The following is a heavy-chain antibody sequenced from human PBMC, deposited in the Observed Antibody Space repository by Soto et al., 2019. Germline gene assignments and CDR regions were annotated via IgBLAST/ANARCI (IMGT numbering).Heavy chain of an antibody. J-gene: IGHJ6*03. V-gene: IGHV1-24*01. CDR3: ATGGDRGNYYYMDV. CDR2: FDPEDGET. Sequence: ASVKVSCKVSGYTLTELSMHWVRQAPGKGLEWMGGFDPEDGETIYAQKFQGRATMTEDTSTDTAYMELSSLRSEDTAVYYCATGGDRGNYYYMDVWGKGTTVTVSS. D-gene: IGHD2-21*02. CDR1: GYTLTELS.